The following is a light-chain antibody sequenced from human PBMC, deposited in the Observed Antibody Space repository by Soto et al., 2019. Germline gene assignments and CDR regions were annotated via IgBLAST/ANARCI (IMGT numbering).Light chain of an antibody. CDR3: QQYKDWRT. CDR1: QSIDNK. Sequence: IVMTQSPATLSVSPGERATLSCRASQSIDNKLAWYQQRPGQAPRLLIYGASIRATGIPARFSGSGSVTEFTLTISGLQPEDLGVYYCQQYKDWRTFGQGTNVDIK. CDR2: GAS. J-gene: IGKJ1*01. V-gene: IGKV3-15*01.